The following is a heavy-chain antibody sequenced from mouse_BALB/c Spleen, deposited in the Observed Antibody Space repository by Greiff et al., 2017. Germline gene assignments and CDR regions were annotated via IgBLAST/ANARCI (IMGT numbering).Heavy chain of an antibody. J-gene: IGHJ4*01. D-gene: IGHD2-14*01. CDR2: IDPSDSET. Sequence: VQLQQPGAELVKPGAPVKLSCKASGYTFTSYWMNWVKQRPGRGLEWIGRIDPSDSETHYNQKFKDKATLTVDKSSSTAYIQLSSLTSEDSAVYDCARTGYDGGYYAMDYWGQGTSVTVSS. CDR3: ARTGYDGGYYAMDY. V-gene: IGHV1-69*02. CDR1: GYTFTSYW.